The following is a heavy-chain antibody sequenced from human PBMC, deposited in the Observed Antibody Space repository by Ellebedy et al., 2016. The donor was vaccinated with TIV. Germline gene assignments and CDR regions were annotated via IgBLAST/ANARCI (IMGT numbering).Heavy chain of an antibody. D-gene: IGHD3-22*01. Sequence: GGSLRLSXAASGFTFSDFSFHWVCQAPGEGLEWLALISFDGSNKYYAGSVKGRFTISRDNSKNTLYLQVDSLGVDDMAVYFCARGETYYSDDNNYGFEYWGQGTLVAVSS. J-gene: IGHJ4*02. CDR1: GFTFSDFS. CDR3: ARGETYYSDDNNYGFEY. V-gene: IGHV3-30*04. CDR2: ISFDGSNK.